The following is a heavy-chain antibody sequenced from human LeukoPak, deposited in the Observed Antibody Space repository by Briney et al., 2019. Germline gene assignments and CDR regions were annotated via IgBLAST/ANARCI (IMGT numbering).Heavy chain of an antibody. CDR1: GFTFSDYY. D-gene: IGHD5-18*01. V-gene: IGHV3-11*01. Sequence: GGPLRLSCAASGFTFSDYYMSWIRQAPGKGLEWVSYISSSGSTIYYADSVKGRFTISRDNAKNSLYLQMNSLRAEDTAVYYCARLYSYGYRVDYWGQGTLVTVSS. CDR3: ARLYSYGYRVDY. J-gene: IGHJ4*02. CDR2: ISSSGSTI.